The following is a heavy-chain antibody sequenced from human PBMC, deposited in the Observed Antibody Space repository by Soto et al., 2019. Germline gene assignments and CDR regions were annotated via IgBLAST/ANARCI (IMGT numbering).Heavy chain of an antibody. D-gene: IGHD4-4*01. J-gene: IGHJ5*02. Sequence: EAELLESGGGWVQPGGSLRLSCAASGFPFGVFAMSWVRQAPGKGLEWVSGISGSGATTYSADSVKGRFTISRDASKNSMYLQMDSLRGEDTAVYYCVRGGSNYASWGQGTLVTVSS. V-gene: IGHV3-23*01. CDR2: ISGSGATT. CDR3: VRGGSNYAS. CDR1: GFPFGVFA.